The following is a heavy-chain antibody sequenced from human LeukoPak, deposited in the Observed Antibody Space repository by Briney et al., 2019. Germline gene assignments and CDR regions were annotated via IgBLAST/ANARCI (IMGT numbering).Heavy chain of an antibody. CDR3: ATGEELQPFDY. CDR2: ISSGSSYI. V-gene: IGHV3-21*01. J-gene: IGHJ4*02. D-gene: IGHD1-26*01. CDR1: GFSFSRYI. Sequence: GGSLRLSCAASGFSFSRYIMNWVRQAPGKGLEWVSSISSGSSYIYYADSVEGRFTISRDNAKNSLYLQMNSLRAEDTAVYYCATGEELQPFDYWGQGTLVTVSS.